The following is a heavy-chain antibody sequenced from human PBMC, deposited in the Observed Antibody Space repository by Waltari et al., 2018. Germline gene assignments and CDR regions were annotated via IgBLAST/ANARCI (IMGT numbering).Heavy chain of an antibody. CDR2: INHSGST. J-gene: IGHJ6*02. CDR3: AMGALTTVTTNYYGMDV. D-gene: IGHD4-17*01. V-gene: IGHV4-34*01. CDR1: GGSFSGYY. Sequence: QVQLQQWGAGLLKPSETLSLTCAVYGGSFSGYYWSWIRQPPGKGLEWIGEINHSGSTNYNPSLKSRVTISVDTSKHQFSLKLSSVTAADTAVYYCAMGALTTVTTNYYGMDVWGQGTTVTVSS.